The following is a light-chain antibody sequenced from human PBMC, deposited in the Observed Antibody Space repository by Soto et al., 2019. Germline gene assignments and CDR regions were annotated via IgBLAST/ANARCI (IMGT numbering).Light chain of an antibody. J-gene: IGLJ2*01. V-gene: IGLV9-49*01. CDR1: SGYSNYK. CDR2: VGTGGIVG. CDR3: GADHGSGSNFVVV. Sequence: QSVLTQPPSASASLGASVTLTCTLSSGYSNYKVDWYQQRPGKGPRFVMRVGTGGIVGSKGDGIPDRFSVLGSGLNRYLTIKNIQEEDESDYHCGADHGSGSNFVVVFGGGTKVTAL.